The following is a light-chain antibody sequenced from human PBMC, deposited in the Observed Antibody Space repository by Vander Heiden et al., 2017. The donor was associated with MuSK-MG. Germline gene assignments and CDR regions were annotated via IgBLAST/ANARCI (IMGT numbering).Light chain of an antibody. J-gene: IGKJ4*01. CDR1: QSVNSY. Sequence: EIVLTQSPATLSLSPGEGATLSCRASQSVNSYLAWYQQRPGQAPRLLIYDTSNRATGIPARFSGSGSGTDFTLTMSSLEPEDFAVYFCQQRSNWPLTFGAGTKVEIK. CDR2: DTS. CDR3: QQRSNWPLT. V-gene: IGKV3-11*01.